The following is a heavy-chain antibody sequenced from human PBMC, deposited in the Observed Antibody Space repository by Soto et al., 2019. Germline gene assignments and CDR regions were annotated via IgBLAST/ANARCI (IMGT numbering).Heavy chain of an antibody. CDR3: ARGETQQQREQ. D-gene: IGHD6-13*01. J-gene: IGHJ4*02. V-gene: IGHV4-4*02. CDR1: GDSITSDKW. CDR2: IYHSGSS. Sequence: SETLSLTCAVSGDSITSDKWWSWIRQPPGKGLQWIGEIYHSGSSKYNPSLKSRVIISVDKSKNQFSLKVSSVTAADTAVYYCARGETQQQREQWGQGTLVTVS.